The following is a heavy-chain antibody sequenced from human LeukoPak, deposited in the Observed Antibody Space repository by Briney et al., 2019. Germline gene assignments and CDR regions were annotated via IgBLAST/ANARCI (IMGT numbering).Heavy chain of an antibody. CDR3: ARGLTGDLDY. V-gene: IGHV1-2*02. CDR2: INPNSGDT. D-gene: IGHD7-27*01. CDR1: GYTFTGYN. Sequence: ASVKVSCKASGYTFTGYNMHWVRQAPGQGLEWMGWINPNSGDTDYAQKFQGRVTMTGDTSISTGYMELSRLKSDDTAVYYCARGLTGDLDYWGQGTLVTVSS. J-gene: IGHJ4*02.